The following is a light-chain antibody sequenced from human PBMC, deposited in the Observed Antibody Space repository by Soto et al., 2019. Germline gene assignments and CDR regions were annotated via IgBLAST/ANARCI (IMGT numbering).Light chain of an antibody. CDR3: QQRSNWPPLT. CDR2: DAS. CDR1: QGVGSY. Sequence: ELVLTQSPATLSLSPGERATLSCRASQGVGSYLAWYRQKPGQAPRLLIYDASNRATGIPARFSGSGSGTDFTLTISSLEPEDFAVYYCQQRSNWPPLTFGGGTKVDTK. J-gene: IGKJ4*01. V-gene: IGKV3-11*01.